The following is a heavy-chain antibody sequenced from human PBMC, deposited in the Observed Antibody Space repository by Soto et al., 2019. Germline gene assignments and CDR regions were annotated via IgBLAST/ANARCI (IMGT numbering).Heavy chain of an antibody. J-gene: IGHJ4*02. CDR2: ISGSGGST. CDR3: AKDLRNDYGDYYFDY. CDR1: GFTFSSYA. D-gene: IGHD4-17*01. Sequence: EVQLLESGGGLVQPGGSLRLSCAASGFTFSSYAMSWVRQAPGKGLEWVSAISGSGGSTYYADSVKGRFTISRDNSKNTLYLGVNSLRAEDTAVYYCAKDLRNDYGDYYFDYWGQGTLVTVSS. V-gene: IGHV3-23*01.